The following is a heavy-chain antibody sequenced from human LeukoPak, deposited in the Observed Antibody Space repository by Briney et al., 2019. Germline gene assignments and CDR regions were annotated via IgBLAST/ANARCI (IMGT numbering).Heavy chain of an antibody. CDR1: GGSISSSNW. J-gene: IGHJ4*02. V-gene: IGHV4-4*02. CDR2: IYHSGGT. Sequence: PSGTLSLTCAVSGGSISSSNWWSWVRQPPGKGLEWIGEIYHSGGTNYNPSLKSRVTISVDKSKNQFSLKLSSVTAADTAVYYCARGRSGGSCYSQFDYWGQGTLVTVSS. CDR3: ARGRSGGSCYSQFDY. D-gene: IGHD2-15*01.